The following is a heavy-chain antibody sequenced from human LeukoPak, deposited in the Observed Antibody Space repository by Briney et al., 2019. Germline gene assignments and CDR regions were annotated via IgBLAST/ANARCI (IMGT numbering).Heavy chain of an antibody. CDR1: GYSFITFD. V-gene: IGHV1-8*01. CDR2: MHPTTSNT. D-gene: IGHD6-6*01. Sequence: VSVKVSCKASGYSFITFDINWVRQATGRGLEWMGWMHPTTSNTGYAQKFQGRVSMTRNTSIDTAYMELSSLKSDDTAVYYCARSLAGRSYYYYMDAWGNGTTVTVSS. CDR3: ARSLAGRSYYYYMDA. J-gene: IGHJ6*03.